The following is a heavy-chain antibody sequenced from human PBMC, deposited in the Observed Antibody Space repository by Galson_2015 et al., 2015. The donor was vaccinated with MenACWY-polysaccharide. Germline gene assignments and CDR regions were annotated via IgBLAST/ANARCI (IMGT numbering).Heavy chain of an antibody. CDR2: VSGSGGST. J-gene: IGHJ4*02. D-gene: IGHD2-15*01. V-gene: IGHV3-23*01. Sequence: SLRLSCAASGFTFSSYWMHWVRQAPGKGLEWVSAVSGSGGSTYYADSVKGRFTISRDNSRNTLYLQMNSLRAEDTAVYYCAKQVCERASCYSPYSFDYWGQGTLVTVSS. CDR3: AKQVCERASCYSPYSFDY. CDR1: GFTFSSYW.